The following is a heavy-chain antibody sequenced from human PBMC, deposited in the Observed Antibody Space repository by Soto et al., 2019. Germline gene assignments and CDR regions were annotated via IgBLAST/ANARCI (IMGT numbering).Heavy chain of an antibody. CDR1: GYTFVSYG. CDR3: SRDAQKWLVAAFDT. Sequence: QVQLVQSGAEVKEPGASVKVSCKASGYTFVSYGISWVRQAPGQGLEWMGWISPYNGNTNYPPKFQGIVTMTTDPSTSTVYMELRSLRSADTAVYYCSRDAQKWLVAAFDTWGQGTMVTVSS. J-gene: IGHJ3*02. CDR2: ISPYNGNT. V-gene: IGHV1-18*01. D-gene: IGHD6-19*01.